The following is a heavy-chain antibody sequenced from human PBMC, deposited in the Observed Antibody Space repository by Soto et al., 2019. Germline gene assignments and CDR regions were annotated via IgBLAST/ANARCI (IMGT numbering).Heavy chain of an antibody. Sequence: EVQLLESGGGLVQPGGSRRLSCAASGYTISSYDMSWVRQAPGKGLEWVSAISGSGGSTYYADSVKGRFTISRDNSKNTLYLQMNSLRAEDTAVYYCAKDIGYSETYYFDYWGQGTLVTVSS. J-gene: IGHJ4*02. D-gene: IGHD6-13*01. V-gene: IGHV3-23*01. CDR1: GYTISSYD. CDR3: AKDIGYSETYYFDY. CDR2: ISGSGGST.